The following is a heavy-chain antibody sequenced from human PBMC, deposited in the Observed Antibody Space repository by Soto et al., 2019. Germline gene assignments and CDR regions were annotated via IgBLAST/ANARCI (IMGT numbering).Heavy chain of an antibody. J-gene: IGHJ4*02. V-gene: IGHV4-30-2*01. CDR2: IYHSGST. Sequence: SDTLSLTCAVSGGSISSGGYSWSWIRQPPGKGLEWIGYIYHSGSTYYNPSLKSRVTISVDRSKNQFSLKLSSVTAAGTAVYYCARVSFKQGCFDYWGQGTLVTVSS. CDR1: GGSISSGGYS. CDR3: ARVSFKQGCFDY. D-gene: IGHD6-13*01.